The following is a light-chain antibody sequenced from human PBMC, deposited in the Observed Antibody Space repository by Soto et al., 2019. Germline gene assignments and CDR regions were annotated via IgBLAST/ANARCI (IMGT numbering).Light chain of an antibody. CDR2: SAS. V-gene: IGKV3-20*01. J-gene: IGKJ1*01. Sequence: EDVLTQSPGSLSLSPGERATLSCKTSQSDGSNFVAWYQQKPGQAPRLLFYSASSRATGIPDRFSGSGSGTDFTLTISRLEPEDFAVYYCHHFGSLPETFGQGTNVE. CDR1: QSDGSNF. CDR3: HHFGSLPET.